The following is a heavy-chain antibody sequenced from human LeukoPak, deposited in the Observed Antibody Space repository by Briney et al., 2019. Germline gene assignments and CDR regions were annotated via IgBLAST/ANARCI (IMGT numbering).Heavy chain of an antibody. J-gene: IGHJ5*02. CDR3: ATYPRGPIGWFDP. V-gene: IGHV4-39*01. D-gene: IGHD2-2*01. CDR2: IYYSGST. CDR1: GGSISSSSYY. Sequence: SETLSLTCTVSGGSISSSSYYWGWIRQPPGKGLEWIGSIYYSGSTYYNPSLKSRVTISVDTSKNQFSLKLSSVTAADTAVYYCATYPRGPIGWFDPWGQGTLVTVSS.